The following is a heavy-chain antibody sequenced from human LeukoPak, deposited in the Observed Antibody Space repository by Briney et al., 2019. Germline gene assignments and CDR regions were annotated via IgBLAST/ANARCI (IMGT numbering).Heavy chain of an antibody. CDR2: ISYDGSNK. CDR3: AKDVLAYGSGSSAYNWFDP. J-gene: IGHJ5*02. D-gene: IGHD3-10*01. V-gene: IGHV3-30*18. CDR1: GFTFSSYG. Sequence: GGSLRLSCAASGFTFSSYGMHWVRQAPGKGLERVAVISYDGSNKYYADSVKGRFTISRDNSKNTLYLQMNSLRAEDTAVYYCAKDVLAYGSGSSAYNWFDPWGQGTLVTVSS.